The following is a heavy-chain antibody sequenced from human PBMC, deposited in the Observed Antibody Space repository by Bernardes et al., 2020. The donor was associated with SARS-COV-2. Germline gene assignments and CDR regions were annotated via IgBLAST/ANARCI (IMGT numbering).Heavy chain of an antibody. CDR3: ARLECGGDCYSFDY. CDR2: MYDSGNN. D-gene: IGHD2-21*02. Sequence: SETLSLTCTVSGDSISSSSYYWAWIRQPPGKWLEWIGSMYDSGNNYYNPSLKSRFTMSVGTSRNQFSLKMSSVTAADTAVYYCARLECGGDCYSFDYWGQGTLVTVSS. CDR1: GDSISSSSYY. V-gene: IGHV4-39*01. J-gene: IGHJ4*02.